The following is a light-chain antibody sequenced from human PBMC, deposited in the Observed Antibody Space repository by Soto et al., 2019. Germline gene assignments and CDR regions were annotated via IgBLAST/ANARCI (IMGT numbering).Light chain of an antibody. J-gene: IGLJ2*01. CDR1: SSDVGSYNL. CDR2: EGS. V-gene: IGLV2-23*01. Sequence: QSAPTQPASVSGSPGQSITISCTGTSSDVGSYNLVSWYQQHPGKAPKLMIYEGSKRPSGVSNRFSGSKSGNTASLTISGLQAEDEADYYCCSYAGSSTSHVVFGGGTKLTVL. CDR3: CSYAGSSTSHVV.